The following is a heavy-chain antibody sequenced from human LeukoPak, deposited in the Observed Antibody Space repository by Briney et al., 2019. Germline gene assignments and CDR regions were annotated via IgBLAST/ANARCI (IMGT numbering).Heavy chain of an antibody. CDR1: GYTFTNYG. D-gene: IGHD3-22*01. CDR3: ARGPHEKSGYPDD. V-gene: IGHV1-18*01. J-gene: IGHJ4*02. CDR2: IIPIFGTA. Sequence: ASVKVSCKASGYTFTNYGISWVRQAPGQGLEWMGGIIPIFGTADYAQKFQGRVTLTTDTSTSTAYMELRSLRSDDTAVYYCARGPHEKSGYPDDWGQGTLVTVSS.